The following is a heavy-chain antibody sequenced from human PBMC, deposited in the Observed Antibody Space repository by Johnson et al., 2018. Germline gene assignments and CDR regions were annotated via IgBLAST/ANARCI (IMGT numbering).Heavy chain of an antibody. D-gene: IGHD6-13*01. Sequence: EVQLVESGGGLVQPGRSLRLSCAASGFTFDDYAMHWVRPAPGKGLEWVSGISWNSGSIGYADSVKGRFTISRDNAKNSLYLQMNSLRAEDTALYYCAKGRGGSSWYGDNAFDIWGQGTMVTVSS. V-gene: IGHV3-9*01. CDR1: GFTFDDYA. CDR2: ISWNSGSI. CDR3: AKGRGGSSWYGDNAFDI. J-gene: IGHJ3*02.